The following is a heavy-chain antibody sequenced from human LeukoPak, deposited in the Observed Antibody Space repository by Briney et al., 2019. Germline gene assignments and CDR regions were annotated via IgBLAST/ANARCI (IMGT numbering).Heavy chain of an antibody. CDR2: TNSGGTST. Sequence: GSLRLSCATSGFPFSDFSMSWVRQAPGKGLEWISTTNSGGTSTYYAESVKGRFTISRANSKNTLYLQMSSLRVEDTAVYYCAKQSYARSLGEGGPGTLVSVSS. J-gene: IGHJ4*02. V-gene: IGHV3-23*01. CDR3: AKQSYARSLGE. D-gene: IGHD2-8*01. CDR1: GFPFSDFS.